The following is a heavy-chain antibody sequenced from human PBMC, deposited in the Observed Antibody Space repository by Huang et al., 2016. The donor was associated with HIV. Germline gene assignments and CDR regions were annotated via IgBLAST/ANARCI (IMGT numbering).Heavy chain of an antibody. V-gene: IGHV3-30-3*01. D-gene: IGHD5-12*01. CDR2: ISYDGSNK. Sequence: QVQLVESGGGVVQPGRSLRLSCAASRFTFSNYAMHWVRQGPGKGLEWGAVISYDGSNKYYADSVKGRVTISRDKSKNTLYLQMNSLRAEDTAVYYCARDLWLRDLYYYYYMDVWGKGTTVTVSS. CDR3: ARDLWLRDLYYYYYMDV. CDR1: RFTFSNYA. J-gene: IGHJ6*03.